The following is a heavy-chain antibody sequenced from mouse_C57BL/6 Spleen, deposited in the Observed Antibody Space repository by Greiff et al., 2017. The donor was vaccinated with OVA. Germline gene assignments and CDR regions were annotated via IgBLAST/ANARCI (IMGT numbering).Heavy chain of an antibody. D-gene: IGHD1-1*01. CDR2: IDPSDSET. CDR3: ARGVTTVVATDY. J-gene: IGHJ2*01. V-gene: IGHV1-52*01. CDR1: GYTFTSYW. Sequence: VKLQQPGAELVRPGSSVKLSCKASGYTFTSYWMHWVKQRPIQGLEWIGNIDPSDSETHYNQKFKDKATLTVDKSSSTAYMQLSSLTSEDSAVYYCARGVTTVVATDYWGQGTTLTVSS.